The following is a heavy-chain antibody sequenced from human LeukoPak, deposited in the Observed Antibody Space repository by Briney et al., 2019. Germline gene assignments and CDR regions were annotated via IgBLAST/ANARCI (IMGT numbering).Heavy chain of an antibody. CDR1: GFTFSDYF. V-gene: IGHV3-11*01. CDR2: ISSSGSTI. D-gene: IGHD3-22*01. CDR3: ARDRRGVYYDSSGYYSPFDP. Sequence: GGSLRLSCAASGFTFSDYFMSWIRQAPGKGPEWVSYISSSGSTIHYADSVKGRFTISRDNAKNSLYLQMNSLRAEDTAVYYCARDRRGVYYDSSGYYSPFDPWGQGTLVTVSS. J-gene: IGHJ5*02.